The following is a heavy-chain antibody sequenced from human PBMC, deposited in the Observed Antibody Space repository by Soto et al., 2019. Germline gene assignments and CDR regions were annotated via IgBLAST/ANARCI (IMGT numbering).Heavy chain of an antibody. CDR3: ARDRCSGGSCYQRDYGMDV. Sequence: EVQLVESGGGLVQPGGSLRLSCAASGFTFSSYSMNWVRQAPGKGLEWVSYISSSSSTIYYADSVKGRFTISRDNAKNSLYLQMNSLRDEDTAVYYCARDRCSGGSCYQRDYGMDVWGQGTTVTVSS. CDR2: ISSSSSTI. CDR1: GFTFSSYS. J-gene: IGHJ6*02. D-gene: IGHD2-15*01. V-gene: IGHV3-48*02.